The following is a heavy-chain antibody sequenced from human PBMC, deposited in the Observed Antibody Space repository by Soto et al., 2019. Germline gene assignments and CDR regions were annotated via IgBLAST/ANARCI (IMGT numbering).Heavy chain of an antibody. Sequence: QVHLQESGPGLVRPSQTVSLTCTVSGASVSSGDYYYSWIRQSPGQGLEWRGYVSSLGISYYNTSLESRLNISGDTSKNQFCLKLTSGTAADTAVYYCSTYSGDTGWQLDFWGQGTLVTVSS. CDR1: GASVSSGDYY. V-gene: IGHV4-30-4*01. CDR3: STYSGDTGWQLDF. J-gene: IGHJ4*02. D-gene: IGHD2-21*02. CDR2: VSSLGIS.